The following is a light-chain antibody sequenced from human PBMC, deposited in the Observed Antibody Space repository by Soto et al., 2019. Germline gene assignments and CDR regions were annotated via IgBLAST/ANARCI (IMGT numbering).Light chain of an antibody. V-gene: IGLV4-69*01. J-gene: IGLJ3*02. CDR1: SGHSSYA. Sequence: QSVRTQSPSASASLGASVKLTCTLSSGHSSYAIAWHQQQPEKGPRYLMKLNSDGSHSKGDGIPDRFSGSSSGAERYLTISSLQSEDEADYYCQTWGTGIHWVFGGGTKLTVL. CDR2: LNSDGSH. CDR3: QTWGTGIHWV.